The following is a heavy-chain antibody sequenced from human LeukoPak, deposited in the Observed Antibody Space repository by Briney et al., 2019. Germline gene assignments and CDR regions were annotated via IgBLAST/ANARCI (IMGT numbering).Heavy chain of an antibody. V-gene: IGHV4-59*08. J-gene: IGHJ4*02. CDR1: GGSISSYY. CDR3: ARHGNPVDFWSGYPYYFDY. CDR2: IYYSGST. D-gene: IGHD3-3*01. Sequence: SETLSLTCTVSGGSISSYYWSWIRQPPGKGLEWIGYIYYSGSTNYNPSLKSRVTISVDTSKNQFPLKLSSVTAADTAVYYCARHGNPVDFWSGYPYYFDYWGQGTLVTVSS.